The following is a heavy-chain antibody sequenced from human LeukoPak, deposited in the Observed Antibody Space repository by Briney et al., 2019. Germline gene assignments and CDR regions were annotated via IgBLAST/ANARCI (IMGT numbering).Heavy chain of an antibody. Sequence: SETLSLTCTVSGGSISSGGYYWSWIRQPPGKGLEWIGYIYYSGSTNYNPSLKSRVTISVDTSKNQFSLKLSSVTAADTAVYYCARVVDRRVSYFDYWGQGTLVTVSS. D-gene: IGHD5-12*01. V-gene: IGHV4-61*08. CDR1: GGSISSGGYY. J-gene: IGHJ4*02. CDR3: ARVVDRRVSYFDY. CDR2: IYYSGST.